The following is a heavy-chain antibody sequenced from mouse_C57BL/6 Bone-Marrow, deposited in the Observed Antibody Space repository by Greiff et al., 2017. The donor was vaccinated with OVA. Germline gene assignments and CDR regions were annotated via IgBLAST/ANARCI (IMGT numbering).Heavy chain of an antibody. J-gene: IGHJ1*03. Sequence: EVKLVESGGGLVKPGGSLKLSCAASGFTFSSYAMSWVRQTPEKRLEWVATISDGGSYTYYPDNVKGRFTISRDNAKNNLYLQMSNLTSEDAAMYYCAEVDSSYWYVDFEDRGKAVTVTS. CDR3: AEVDSSYWYVDF. V-gene: IGHV5-4*03. D-gene: IGHD1-3*01. CDR2: ISDGGSYT. CDR1: GFTFSSYA.